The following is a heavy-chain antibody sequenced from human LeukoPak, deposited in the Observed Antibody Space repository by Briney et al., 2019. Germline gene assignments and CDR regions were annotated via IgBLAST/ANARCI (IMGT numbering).Heavy chain of an antibody. Sequence: GGSLRLSCVASGITFSRHGMDWVRQAPGKGLEWVAVIADDGGVKQYADSVKGRFTVSRDNSKNTLYLQMNSLSAEDSAVYYCARAGYSSSWLPFDYWGQGTLVTVSS. D-gene: IGHD6-13*01. CDR2: IADDGGVK. CDR1: GITFSRHG. J-gene: IGHJ4*02. V-gene: IGHV3-30*03. CDR3: ARAGYSSSWLPFDY.